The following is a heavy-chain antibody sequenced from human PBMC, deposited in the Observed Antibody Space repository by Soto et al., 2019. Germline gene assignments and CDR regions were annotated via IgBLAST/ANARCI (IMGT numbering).Heavy chain of an antibody. CDR3: ARDQYYYDSSGYSLAEYFQH. Sequence: ASVKVSCKASGYTFTSYYMHWVRQAPGQGLEWMGWINPNSGGTNYAQKFQGRVTMTRDTSISTAYMELSRLRSDDTAVYYCARDQYYYDSSGYSLAEYFQHWGQGTLVTVSS. J-gene: IGHJ1*01. V-gene: IGHV1-2*02. CDR1: GYTFTSYY. CDR2: INPNSGGT. D-gene: IGHD3-22*01.